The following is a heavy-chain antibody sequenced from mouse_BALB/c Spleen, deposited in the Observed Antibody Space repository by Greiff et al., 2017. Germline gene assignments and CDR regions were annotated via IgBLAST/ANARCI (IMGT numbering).Heavy chain of an antibody. J-gene: IGHJ4*01. V-gene: IGHV5-4*02. Sequence: EVNVVESGGGLVKPGGSLKLSCAASGFTFSDYYMYWVRQTPEKRLEWVATISDGGSYTYYPDSVKGRFTISRDNAKNNLYLQMSSLKSEDTAMYYCARGGGSYYAMDYWGQGTSVTVSS. D-gene: IGHD3-1*01. CDR2: ISDGGSYT. CDR1: GFTFSDYY. CDR3: ARGGGSYYAMDY.